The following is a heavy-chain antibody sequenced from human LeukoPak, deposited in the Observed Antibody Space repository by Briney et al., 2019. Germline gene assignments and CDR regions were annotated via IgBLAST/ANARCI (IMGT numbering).Heavy chain of an antibody. CDR3: AKGGEVSSWYKRLKLYFDS. Sequence: GGSLRLSCAASGFTFSSYGMHWVRQAPGKGLEWVTFIRYDGSNKYYADSVKGRFTISRDNSKNTLYLQMNSLRAEDTAVYYCAKGGEVSSWYKRLKLYFDSWSRGSLVTVSS. D-gene: IGHD6-13*01. V-gene: IGHV3-30*02. CDR2: IRYDGSNK. CDR1: GFTFSSYG. J-gene: IGHJ4*02.